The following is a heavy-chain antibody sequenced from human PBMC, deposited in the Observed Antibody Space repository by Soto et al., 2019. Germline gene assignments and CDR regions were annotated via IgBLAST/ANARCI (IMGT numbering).Heavy chain of an antibody. V-gene: IGHV1-3*01. Sequence: ASVKVSCKASGYTFTSYAMHWVRQAPGQRLEWMGWINAGNGNTKYSQKFQGRVTMTRDTSTSTVYMELSSLRSEDTAVYYCARDYWYHDYYYYGMDVWGQGTTVTVSS. CDR2: INAGNGNT. CDR1: GYTFTSYA. D-gene: IGHD2-2*01. CDR3: ARDYWYHDYYYYGMDV. J-gene: IGHJ6*02.